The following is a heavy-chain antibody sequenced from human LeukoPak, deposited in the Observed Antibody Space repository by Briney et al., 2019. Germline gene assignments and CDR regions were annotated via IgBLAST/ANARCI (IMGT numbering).Heavy chain of an antibody. J-gene: IGHJ4*02. V-gene: IGHV3-23*01. CDR1: GFTFSNYA. CDR3: SQQYLDTN. Sequence: GGSLRLSCEASGFTFSNYAMNGVRQAPGKGLEWVSSISESGDSTDYADSVKGRFTISRDNSKNTLYLQMNSLRAEDTAVYYCSQQYLDTNWGQGTLVTVSS. D-gene: IGHD5-18*01. CDR2: ISESGDST.